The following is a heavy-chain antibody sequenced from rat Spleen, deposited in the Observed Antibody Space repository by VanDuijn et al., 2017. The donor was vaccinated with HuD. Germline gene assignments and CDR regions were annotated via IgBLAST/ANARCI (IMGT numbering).Heavy chain of an antibody. V-gene: IGHV5-7*01. J-gene: IGHJ1*01. CDR3: TREETLYWYFDF. CDR2: IIYDGSST. Sequence: EVRLVESGGGLVQPGRSLKLSCAASGFTFSDYAMAWVRQSPKKGLEWVATIIYDGSSTYYRDSVKGRFTVSRDNAKSTLYLQMNSLRSEDTATYYCTREETLYWYFDFWGPGTMVTVSS. CDR1: GFTFSDYA. D-gene: IGHD3-4*01.